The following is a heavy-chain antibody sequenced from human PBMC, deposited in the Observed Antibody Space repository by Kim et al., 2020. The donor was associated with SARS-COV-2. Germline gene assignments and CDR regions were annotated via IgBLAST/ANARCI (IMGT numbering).Heavy chain of an antibody. Sequence: SETRTLNCTASGGSISSHYWSWIRQPPGKGLEWIGYIYYSGSTNYNPSLKSRVTISVDTSKNQIFLKLSSVTAADTSVDYCARDREDSSGWYSVDYWGQGTLVTVSS. CDR2: IYYSGST. V-gene: IGHV4-59*11. CDR1: GGSISSHY. D-gene: IGHD6-19*01. CDR3: ARDREDSSGWYSVDY. J-gene: IGHJ4*02.